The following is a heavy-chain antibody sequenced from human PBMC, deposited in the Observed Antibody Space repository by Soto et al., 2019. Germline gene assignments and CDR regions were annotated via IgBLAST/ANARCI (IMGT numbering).Heavy chain of an antibody. CDR1: GGSISSDY. V-gene: IGHV4-59*08. J-gene: IGHJ5*02. CDR3: ARLGCTNGVCYTGFVP. CDR2: IYYSGST. Sequence: SETLSVTCTVSGGSISSDYWSWIRQPPGKGLEWIGYIYYSGSTNYNPSLKSRVTISVDTSKNQFSLKLSSVTAADTAVYYCARLGCTNGVCYTGFVPWGQGTLVTISS. D-gene: IGHD2-8*01.